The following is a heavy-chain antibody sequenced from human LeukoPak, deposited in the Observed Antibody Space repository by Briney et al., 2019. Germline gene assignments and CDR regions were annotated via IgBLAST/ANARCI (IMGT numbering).Heavy chain of an antibody. D-gene: IGHD6-13*01. Sequence: SETLSLTCAVYGGSFSGYYWSWIRQPPGKGLEWIGEINHSGSTNYNPSLKSRVTISVDTSKNQFSLKLSSVTAADTAVYYCARLGIAAPGTDYDAFDIWGQGTMVTVSS. J-gene: IGHJ3*02. V-gene: IGHV4-34*01. CDR1: GGSFSGYY. CDR3: ARLGIAAPGTDYDAFDI. CDR2: INHSGST.